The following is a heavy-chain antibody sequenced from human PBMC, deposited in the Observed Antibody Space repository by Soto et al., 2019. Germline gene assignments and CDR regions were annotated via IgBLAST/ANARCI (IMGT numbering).Heavy chain of an antibody. J-gene: IGHJ4*02. D-gene: IGHD6-19*01. CDR3: ARPPGYISDWYYFDL. Sequence: GASVKVSCKASGYTFIGYYMHCVLQAPLQGFEWMGRISPKSGGTNYAQKFQGRVTMTWDTSLNTAYMELSSLMSEDTAVYYCARPPGYISDWYYFDLWGQGTLVTVSS. CDR1: GYTFIGYY. CDR2: ISPKSGGT. V-gene: IGHV1-2*02.